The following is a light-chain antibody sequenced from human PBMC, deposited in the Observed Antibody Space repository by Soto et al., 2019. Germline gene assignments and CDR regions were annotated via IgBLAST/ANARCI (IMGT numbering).Light chain of an antibody. Sequence: EFVLTQSPGTLSFSPGERATLSCSASQSVSSSYLAWYQQKPGQAPRLLIYGASSRATGIPDRFSGSGSGTDFTLTISRLEPEDFAVYYCQQYGSSPPITFGQGTRLEI. CDR1: QSVSSSY. CDR3: QQYGSSPPIT. V-gene: IGKV3-20*01. CDR2: GAS. J-gene: IGKJ5*01.